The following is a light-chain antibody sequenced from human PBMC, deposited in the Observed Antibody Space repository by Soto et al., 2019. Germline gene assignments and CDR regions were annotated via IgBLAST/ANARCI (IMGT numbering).Light chain of an antibody. Sequence: QSALTQPASVSGSPGQSITFSCTGSSSDIGAYNYVSWYQQHPGKAPKLMIYDVTNRPSGLSNRFSGSKSGSTASLTISGLQAEDEADYYCSSYTSSRIRVFGGGTKVTVL. J-gene: IGLJ3*02. V-gene: IGLV2-14*01. CDR3: SSYTSSRIRV. CDR2: DVT. CDR1: SSDIGAYNY.